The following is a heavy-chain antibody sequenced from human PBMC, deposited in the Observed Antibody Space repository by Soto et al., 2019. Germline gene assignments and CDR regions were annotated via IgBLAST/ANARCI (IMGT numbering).Heavy chain of an antibody. J-gene: IGHJ4*02. CDR1: GGSISSGGYY. Sequence: SENLFLTCTFSGGSISSGGYYWNWVRQHPGKGLEWIGYIYYSGSTYYNPSLKSRVSISVDTSHNQFSLKLSSVTAADTAVYYCASLSAGYYYDSNGSYFDYWGQGTLVTVSS. CDR3: ASLSAGYYYDSNGSYFDY. D-gene: IGHD3-22*01. CDR2: IYYSGST. V-gene: IGHV4-31*03.